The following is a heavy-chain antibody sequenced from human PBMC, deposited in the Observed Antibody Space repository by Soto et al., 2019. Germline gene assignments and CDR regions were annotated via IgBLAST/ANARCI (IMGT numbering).Heavy chain of an antibody. D-gene: IGHD4-17*01. Sequence: PSETLSLTCAVFGGSFSGYYWRWIRQPPGKGLEWIGEINHSGSTNYNPSLKSRFTISVDTSKNQSSLKLSSVTAADTAVYYSARLTPLRGTPVNTTNVFANFD. CDR2: INHSGST. CDR1: GGSFSGYY. V-gene: IGHV4-34*09. CDR3: ARLTPLRGTPVNTTNVFANFD. J-gene: IGHJ3*02.